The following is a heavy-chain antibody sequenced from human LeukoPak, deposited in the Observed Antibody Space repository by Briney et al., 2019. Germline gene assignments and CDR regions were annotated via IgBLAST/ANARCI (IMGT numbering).Heavy chain of an antibody. CDR2: IYYSGST. Sequence: SETLSLTCTVSGGSISSSSYYWGWIRQPPGKGLERIGSIYYSGSTYYNPSLKSRVTISVDTSKNQFSLKLSSVTAADTAVYYCAREKYYYGSGSPFDYWGQGTLVTVSS. CDR3: AREKYYYGSGSPFDY. J-gene: IGHJ4*02. D-gene: IGHD3-10*01. V-gene: IGHV4-39*07. CDR1: GGSISSSSYY.